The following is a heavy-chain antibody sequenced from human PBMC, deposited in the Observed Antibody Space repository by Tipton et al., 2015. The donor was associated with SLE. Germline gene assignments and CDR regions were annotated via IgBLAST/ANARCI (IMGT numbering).Heavy chain of an antibody. CDR3: ARDIVTIFGVAAFDY. CDR2: IKQDGSEK. CDR1: GFTFSSYW. Sequence: GSLRLSCAASGFTFSSYWMSWVRQAPGKGLEWVANIKQDGSEKYYVDSVKDRFTISRDNAKNSLYLQMNSLRAEDTAVYYCARDIVTIFGVAAFDYWGQGTLVTVSS. D-gene: IGHD3-3*01. V-gene: IGHV3-7*01. J-gene: IGHJ4*02.